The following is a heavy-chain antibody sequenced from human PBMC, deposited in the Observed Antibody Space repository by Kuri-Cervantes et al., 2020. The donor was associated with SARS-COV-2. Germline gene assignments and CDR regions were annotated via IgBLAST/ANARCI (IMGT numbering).Heavy chain of an antibody. D-gene: IGHD1-26*01. CDR1: GFTFSSYA. CDR2: IKQDGSEK. J-gene: IGHJ4*01. V-gene: IGHV3-7*01. CDR3: ARDRRVGWADY. Sequence: GESLKISCEGSGFTFSSYALHWVRQAPGKGLEWVASIKQDGSEKYYVDSVKGRFTISRDNAKNSLYLQMNSLRAEDTAVYYCARDRRVGWADYWGEGTLVTVSS.